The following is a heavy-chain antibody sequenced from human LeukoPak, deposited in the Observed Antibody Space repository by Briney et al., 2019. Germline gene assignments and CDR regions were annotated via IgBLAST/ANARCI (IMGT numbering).Heavy chain of an antibody. CDR3: ARKSSLCDVLDV. CDR2: IYHSRST. V-gene: IGHV4-38-2*01. CDR1: GYSLSTVYY. D-gene: IGHD5/OR15-5a*01. J-gene: IGHJ6*03. Sequence: KPSQSLSLTCPVYGYSLSTVYYWDWIRQPTGEGLEGMGRIYHSRSTYYSPSHKSRVTISVDTSTNQISLKLTSVTPADTAVDHCARKSSLCDVLDVWGKGTTVTVSS.